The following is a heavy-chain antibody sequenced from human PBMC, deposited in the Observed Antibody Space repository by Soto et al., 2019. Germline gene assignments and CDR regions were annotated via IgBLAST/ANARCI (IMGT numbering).Heavy chain of an antibody. CDR1: GFTFGDYA. V-gene: IGHV3-49*03. CDR2: IRSKAYGGTT. J-gene: IGHJ4*02. CDR3: TRGVYDFWSGYSPYFDY. Sequence: GGSLRLSCTASGFTFGDYAMSWFRQAPGKGLEWVGFIRSKAYGGTTEYAASVKGRFTISRDDSKSIAYLQMNSLKTEDTAVYYCTRGVYDFWSGYSPYFDYWGQGTLVTVSS. D-gene: IGHD3-3*01.